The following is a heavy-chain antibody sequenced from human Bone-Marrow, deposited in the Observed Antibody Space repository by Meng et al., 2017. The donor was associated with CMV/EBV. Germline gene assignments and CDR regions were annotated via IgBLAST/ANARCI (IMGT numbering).Heavy chain of an antibody. Sequence: LSLTCAASGFTFDDYAMHWVRQAPGKGLEWVSGISWNSGSIGYADSVKGRFTISRDNSKNTLYLQMNSLRAEDTAVYYCARDRPLRFATYYYGMDVWGQGTTVTVSS. CDR2: ISWNSGSI. D-gene: IGHD3-3*01. CDR3: ARDRPLRFATYYYGMDV. CDR1: GFTFDDYA. V-gene: IGHV3-9*01. J-gene: IGHJ6*02.